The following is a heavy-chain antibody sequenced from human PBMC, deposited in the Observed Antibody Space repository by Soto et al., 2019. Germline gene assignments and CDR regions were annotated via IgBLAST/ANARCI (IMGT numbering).Heavy chain of an antibody. CDR3: AKSHSSSWYYFHY. D-gene: IGHD6-13*01. Sequence: PGGSLRLSCAASGFTFSTYGMRWVRQAPGKGLEWVALISYDGSNKFYADSVKGRFTISRDSSKNTLYLQMNSLRAGDTAVYYCAKSHSSSWYYFHYWGQGTLVTVSS. CDR2: ISYDGSNK. J-gene: IGHJ4*02. CDR1: GFTFSTYG. V-gene: IGHV3-30*18.